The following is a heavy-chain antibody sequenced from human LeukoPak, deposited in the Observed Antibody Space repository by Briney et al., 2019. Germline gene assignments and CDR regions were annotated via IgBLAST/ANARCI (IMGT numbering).Heavy chain of an antibody. J-gene: IGHJ4*02. Sequence: PSQTLSLTCTVSGGSISSGDYYWSWIRQPPGKGLEWIGYIYYSGSTYYNPSLKSRVTISVDTSKNQFSLKLSSVTAADTAVYYCASAKGYGSGSFFDYWGQGTLVTVSS. V-gene: IGHV4-30-4*01. CDR3: ASAKGYGSGSFFDY. CDR2: IYYSGST. D-gene: IGHD3-10*01. CDR1: GGSISSGDYY.